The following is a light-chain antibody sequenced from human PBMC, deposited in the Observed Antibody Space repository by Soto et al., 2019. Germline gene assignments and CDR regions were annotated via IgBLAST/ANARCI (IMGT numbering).Light chain of an antibody. J-gene: IGLJ2*01. V-gene: IGLV2-14*01. CDR1: SSHVGDYNY. CDR2: EVS. CDR3: SSYTSSGTVV. Sequence: QSALTQPASVSGSPGQSITISCTGTSSHVGDYNYVSWYQQHPDKAPKLMIYEVSNRPSGVSSRFSGSKSGNTASLTISGLQAEDEADYYCSSYTSSGTVVFGGGTKLTVL.